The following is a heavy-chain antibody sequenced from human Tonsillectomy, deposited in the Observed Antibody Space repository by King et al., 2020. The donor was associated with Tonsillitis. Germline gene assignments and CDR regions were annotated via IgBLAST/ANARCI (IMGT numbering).Heavy chain of an antibody. V-gene: IGHV1-18*01. Sequence: QLVQSGAEVKKPGASVKVSCKASGYTFTSHGISWVRQAPGQGLEWMGWISAYNGNTNYAQTLQGRVTMTTDTSTSTAYMEVRSLRSDDTAVYFCARAPHLGSGWNLFGSFALWGRAPLVTVSS. D-gene: IGHD6-19*01. J-gene: IGHJ2*01. CDR3: ARAPHLGSGWNLFGSFAL. CDR2: ISAYNGNT. CDR1: GYTFTSHG.